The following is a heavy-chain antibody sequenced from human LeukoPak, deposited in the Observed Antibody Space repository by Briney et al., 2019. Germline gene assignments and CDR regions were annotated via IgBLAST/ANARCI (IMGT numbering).Heavy chain of an antibody. CDR2: IYYSGST. J-gene: IGHJ4*02. CDR3: ARDRVDFWSGYYTGRE. Sequence: RPSETLSLTCTVSGGSISSGDYYWSWIRQPPGKGLEWIGYIYYSGSTYYNPSLKSRVTISVDTSKNQFSLKLSSVTAADTAVYYCARDRVDFWSGYYTGREWGQGTLVTVSS. CDR1: GGSISSGDYY. V-gene: IGHV4-30-4*01. D-gene: IGHD3-3*01.